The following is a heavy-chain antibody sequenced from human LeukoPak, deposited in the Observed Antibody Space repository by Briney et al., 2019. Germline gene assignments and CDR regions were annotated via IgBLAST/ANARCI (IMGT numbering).Heavy chain of an antibody. CDR2: IYYSGST. J-gene: IGHJ2*01. D-gene: IGHD2-15*01. CDR3: ARVLGNYCSGGSCYPDWYFDL. V-gene: IGHV4-30-4*01. Sequence: PSETLSLTCTVSGGSISSGDYYWSWIRQPPGKGLEWIRYIYYSGSTYYNPSLKSRVTISVDTSKNQFSLKLSSVTAADTAVYYCARVLGNYCSGGSCYPDWYFDLWGRGTLVTVSS. CDR1: GGSISSGDYY.